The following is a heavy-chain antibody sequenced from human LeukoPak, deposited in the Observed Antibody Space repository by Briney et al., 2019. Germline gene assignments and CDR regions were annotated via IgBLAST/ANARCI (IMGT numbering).Heavy chain of an antibody. CDR1: GYTFTGYY. Sequence: ASVKVSCKASGYTFTGYYMHWVRQAPEQGLEWMGWINPNTGGTNYAQKFQGRVTMTRDTSISTAYMELSRLRSDDTAVYYCAGHPRIVWFGELSPASYSYNYMDVWGKGTTVTVSS. J-gene: IGHJ6*03. D-gene: IGHD3-10*01. CDR2: INPNTGGT. V-gene: IGHV1-2*02. CDR3: AGHPRIVWFGELSPASYSYNYMDV.